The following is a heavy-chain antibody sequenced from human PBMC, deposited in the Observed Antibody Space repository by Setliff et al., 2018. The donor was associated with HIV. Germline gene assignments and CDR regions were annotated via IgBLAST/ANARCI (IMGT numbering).Heavy chain of an antibody. V-gene: IGHV3-7*03. D-gene: IGHD1-26*01. CDR2: IKKDGREK. J-gene: IGHJ5*02. CDR3: ASMWKVGA. CDR1: GFTVSTYY. Sequence: GSLRLSCAASGFTVSTYYMSWVRQAPGKGLEWVATIKKDGREKYYVDSVKGRFTISRDNARTSLYLEMSSLRVEDTTVYFCASMWKVGAWGRGTLVTVSS.